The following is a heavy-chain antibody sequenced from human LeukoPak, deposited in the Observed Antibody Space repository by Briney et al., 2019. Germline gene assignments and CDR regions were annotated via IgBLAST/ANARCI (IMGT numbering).Heavy chain of an antibody. CDR3: AKNLVYSYGPHEASYYFDY. D-gene: IGHD5-18*01. Sequence: GGSLRLSCAASGFTFSSYAMSWVRQAPGKGLEWVSAIRGSGGSTYYADSVKGRFTISRDNSKNTLYLQMNSLRAEDTAVYYCAKNLVYSYGPHEASYYFDYWGQGTLVTVSS. CDR1: GFTFSSYA. J-gene: IGHJ4*02. V-gene: IGHV3-23*01. CDR2: IRGSGGST.